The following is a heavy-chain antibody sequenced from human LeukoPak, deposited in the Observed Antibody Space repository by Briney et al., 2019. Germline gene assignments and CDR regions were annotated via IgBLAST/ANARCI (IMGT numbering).Heavy chain of an antibody. CDR3: ARAPYYDFLTPSYYYYAMDV. CDR2: IKEDGGEK. V-gene: IGHV3-7*03. Sequence: GGSLRLSCAASGFTFSNYWMTWVRQAPGKGLEWVANIKEDGGEKYYVDSVKGRFTNSRDNAKNSLYLHMNSLRAEDTAVYYCARAPYYDFLTPSYYYYAMDVWGKGTTVTVSS. CDR1: GFTFSNYW. D-gene: IGHD3-9*01. J-gene: IGHJ6*04.